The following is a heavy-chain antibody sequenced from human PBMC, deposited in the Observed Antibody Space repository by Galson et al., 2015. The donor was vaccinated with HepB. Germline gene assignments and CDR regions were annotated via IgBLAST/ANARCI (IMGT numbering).Heavy chain of an antibody. CDR3: ALATPTMVRGVTFDY. CDR2: IYWDDDK. J-gene: IGHJ4*02. CDR1: GFSLSTSGVG. Sequence: PALVKPTQTLTLTCTFSGFSLSTSGVGVGWIRQPPGKALEWLALIYWDDDKRYSPSLKSRLTITKDTSKNQVVLTMTNMDPVDTATYYCALATPTMVRGVTFDYWGQGTLVTVSS. V-gene: IGHV2-5*02. D-gene: IGHD3-10*01.